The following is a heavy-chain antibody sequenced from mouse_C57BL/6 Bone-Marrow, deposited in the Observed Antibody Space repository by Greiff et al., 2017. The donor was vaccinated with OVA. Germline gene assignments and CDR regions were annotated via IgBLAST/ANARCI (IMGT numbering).Heavy chain of an antibody. J-gene: IGHJ3*01. CDR2: INPGSGGT. CDR3: ERSDGRWFAY. CDR1: GYAFTNYL. Sequence: QVQLHQSGAELVRPGTSVKVSCKASGYAFTNYLIEWVKQRPGQGLEWIGVINPGSGGTNYNENFKGKSTLTADKSSSTAYMQRSSLTSEDSGVYYCERSDGRWFAYWGQGTLVTVSA. V-gene: IGHV1-54*01. D-gene: IGHD2-3*01.